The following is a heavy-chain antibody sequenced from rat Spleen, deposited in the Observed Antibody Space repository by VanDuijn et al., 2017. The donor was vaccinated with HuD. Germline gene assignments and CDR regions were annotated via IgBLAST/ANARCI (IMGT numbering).Heavy chain of an antibody. CDR3: VRLLGAPDWYFDF. Sequence: EVHLVESGGGLVQPGRSLKLSCTASGFTYSNYVMAWVRQAPTKGLEWIASIRAGADTTYYRDSVKGRFTISRDNAKSTLYLQMDSLRSEDTATYYCVRLLGAPDWYFDFWGPGTMVTVSS. CDR2: IRAGADTT. V-gene: IGHV5-25*01. CDR1: GFTYSNYV. D-gene: IGHD5-1*01. J-gene: IGHJ1*01.